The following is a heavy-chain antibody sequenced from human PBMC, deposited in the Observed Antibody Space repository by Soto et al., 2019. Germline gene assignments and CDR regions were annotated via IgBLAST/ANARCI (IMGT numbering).Heavy chain of an antibody. CDR1: GFTFSSYG. J-gene: IGHJ4*02. CDR3: AKALYYDILTGYSPLDY. Sequence: PGGSLRLSCAASGFTFSSYGMHWVRQAPGKGLEWVAVISYDGSNKYYADSVKGRFTISRDNSKNTLYLQMNSLRAEDTAVYYCAKALYYDILTGYSPLDYWGQGT. CDR2: ISYDGSNK. V-gene: IGHV3-30*18. D-gene: IGHD3-9*01.